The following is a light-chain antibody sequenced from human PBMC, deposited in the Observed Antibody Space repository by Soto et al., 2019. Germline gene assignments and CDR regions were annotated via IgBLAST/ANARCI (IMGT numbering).Light chain of an antibody. Sequence: QYALTQPRSVSGSPGQSVTISCTGTSSDVGGYNYVSWYQQHPGKAPRLMIYDVTQRPSGVPDRFSGSKSGNTASLIISGLQAEDEADYYCCSYAGSNFFVFGTGTKVTVL. J-gene: IGLJ1*01. CDR3: CSYAGSNFFV. V-gene: IGLV2-11*01. CDR1: SSDVGGYNY. CDR2: DVT.